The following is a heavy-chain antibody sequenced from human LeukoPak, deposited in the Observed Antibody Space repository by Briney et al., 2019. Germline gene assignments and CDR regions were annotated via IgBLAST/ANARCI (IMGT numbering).Heavy chain of an antibody. V-gene: IGHV3-49*03. CDR1: GYIFGDYT. Sequence: GGSLRLSCAASGYIFGDYTMSWIRQAPGKGLEWVGFIRSKAYGGATEYVASVKGRFTISRDDSKSIAYLQMNSLRAEDTAVYYCARAHGSGSPITGIDYWGQGTLVTVSS. J-gene: IGHJ4*02. CDR2: IRSKAYGGAT. D-gene: IGHD3-10*01. CDR3: ARAHGSGSPITGIDY.